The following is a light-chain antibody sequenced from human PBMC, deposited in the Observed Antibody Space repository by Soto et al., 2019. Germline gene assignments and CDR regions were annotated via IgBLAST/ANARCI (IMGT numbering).Light chain of an antibody. CDR1: SSDVGGYNY. J-gene: IGLJ2*01. Sequence: QSALTQPASVSGSPGQSITISCTGTSSDVGGYNYVSWYQQHPGKAPKLMIYDVSNRPSGVSNRFSGSKSGNTASLTISGLQAEDEAVYFCSSYTSSSNLLGFGGGTQLTVL. V-gene: IGLV2-14*01. CDR3: SSYTSSSNLLG. CDR2: DVS.